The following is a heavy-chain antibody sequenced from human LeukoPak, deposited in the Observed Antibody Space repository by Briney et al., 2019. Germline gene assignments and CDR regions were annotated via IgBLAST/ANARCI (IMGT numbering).Heavy chain of an antibody. CDR3: AAVQQLVRGSRLDY. CDR2: IVVGSGNT. V-gene: IGHV1-58*01. CDR1: GFTFTSSA. Sequence: GASVKVSCKASGFTFTSSAVQWVRQARGQRLEWIGWIVVGSGNTNYAQKFQERVTITRDMSTSTAYMELSSLRSEDTAVYYCAAVQQLVRGSRLDYWGQGTLVTVSS. J-gene: IGHJ4*02. D-gene: IGHD6-13*01.